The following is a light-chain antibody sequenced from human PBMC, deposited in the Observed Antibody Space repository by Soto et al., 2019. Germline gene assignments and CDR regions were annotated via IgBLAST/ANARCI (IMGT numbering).Light chain of an antibody. Sequence: DIQMTQSPSSLSAPVGDRVTITCRASQSISSHLNWYQQKPGRAPKLLIYAASSLRSGVPSRFTGSGSGTDFTLTISSLQPEDYATYSCQHSHSTPLTFGGGTKVDIK. CDR3: QHSHSTPLT. J-gene: IGKJ4*01. V-gene: IGKV1-39*01. CDR2: AAS. CDR1: QSISSH.